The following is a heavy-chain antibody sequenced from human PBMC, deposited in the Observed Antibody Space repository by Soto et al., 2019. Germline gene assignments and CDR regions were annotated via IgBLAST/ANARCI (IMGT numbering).Heavy chain of an antibody. CDR3: AKSRDGYSFYYYYGMDV. V-gene: IGHV3-30*18. CDR1: GFTFSNYG. J-gene: IGHJ6*02. CDR2: ILHDGSNE. D-gene: IGHD4-4*01. Sequence: XESLRLSCAAPGFTFSNYGMHWVRQAPGKGLEWVALILHDGSNEYYADSVKGRFTISRDNSKNTLYLQMNSLRGDDTAVYYCAKSRDGYSFYYYYGMDVCGQGTTVTVSS.